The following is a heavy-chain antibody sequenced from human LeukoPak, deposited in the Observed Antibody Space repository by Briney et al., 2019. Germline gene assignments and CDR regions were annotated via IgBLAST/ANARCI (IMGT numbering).Heavy chain of an antibody. V-gene: IGHV1-46*01. Sequence: GASVKVSCKASGYTFTSYYMHWVRQAPGQGLEWMGIINPSGGSTSYAQKFQGRVTMTRDMSTSTAYMELSSLRSEDTAVYYCARGDYYGSGTVHGFDYWGQGTLVTVSS. D-gene: IGHD3-10*01. CDR3: ARGDYYGSGTVHGFDY. CDR2: INPSGGST. J-gene: IGHJ4*02. CDR1: GYTFTSYY.